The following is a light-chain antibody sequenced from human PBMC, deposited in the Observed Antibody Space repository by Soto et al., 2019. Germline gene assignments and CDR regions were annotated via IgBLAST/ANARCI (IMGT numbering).Light chain of an antibody. Sequence: QAVVTQGPSLTVSPGGTVTLTCGSSTGTVTSGHYPYWFQQKPGQAPRTLIYDTVKKHSWTPARFSGSLLGGKAALTLSGAQPEDEADYYCLLSSTGPDVFGPGTKVTVL. CDR3: LLSSTGPDV. CDR1: TGTVTSGHY. V-gene: IGLV7-46*01. J-gene: IGLJ1*01. CDR2: DTV.